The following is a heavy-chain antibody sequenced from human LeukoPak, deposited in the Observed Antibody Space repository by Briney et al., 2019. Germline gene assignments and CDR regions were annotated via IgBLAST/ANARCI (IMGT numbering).Heavy chain of an antibody. J-gene: IGHJ4*02. CDR3: TTDLRWEIAYFNY. D-gene: IGHD1-26*01. CDR1: GFTFSNTW. V-gene: IGHV3-15*01. Sequence: GGSLRLSCAASGFTFSNTWMSWVRQAPGKGLEWVGRIKSKTDGGTTDYAAPVKGRFTISRDDSKNTLCLEMNSLKTEDTAVYFCTTDLRWEIAYFNYWGQGTLVTVSS. CDR2: IKSKTDGGTT.